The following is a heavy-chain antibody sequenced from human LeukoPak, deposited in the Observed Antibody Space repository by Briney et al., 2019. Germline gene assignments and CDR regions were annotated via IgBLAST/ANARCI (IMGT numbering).Heavy chain of an antibody. J-gene: IGHJ3*02. CDR1: GYTFTGYY. CDR3: ARVRYSGYDSGGAFDI. V-gene: IGHV1-2*02. CDR2: INPNSGGT. Sequence: ASVKVSCKASGYTFTGYYMHWVRQAPGQGLEWMGWINPNSGGTNYAQKFQGRVTMTRDTSISTAYMELSRLRSDDTAVYYCARVRYSGYDSGGAFDIWGLGTMVTVSS. D-gene: IGHD5-12*01.